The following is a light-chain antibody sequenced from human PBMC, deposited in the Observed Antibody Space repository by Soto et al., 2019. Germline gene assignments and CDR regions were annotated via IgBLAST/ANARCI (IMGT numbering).Light chain of an antibody. V-gene: IGLV1-44*01. CDR1: SSNIGTNT. Sequence: QSVLTQPPSASGTPGQRVTISCSGSSSNIGTNTVNWYQHLTGTAPRLLIYDNNQRPSGVPDRLSGSKSGTSASLAISGLQSEDEAEYYCATWDDSLNVVVFGGGTKLTVL. CDR2: DNN. CDR3: ATWDDSLNVVV. J-gene: IGLJ2*01.